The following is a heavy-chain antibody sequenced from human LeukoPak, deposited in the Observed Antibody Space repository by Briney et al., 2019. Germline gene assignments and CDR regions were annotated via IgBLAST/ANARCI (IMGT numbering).Heavy chain of an antibody. CDR1: GGTISSSSYY. Sequence: SETLSLTCTVSGGTISSSSYYWGWIRQPPGKGLEWIGSIYYSGSTYYNPSLKSRGTITVDTSKNQFSLKLSSVTAADTAVYYCARVDGSSGPFDYWGQGTLVTVSS. CDR2: IYYSGST. D-gene: IGHD6-19*01. CDR3: ARVDGSSGPFDY. V-gene: IGHV4-39*07. J-gene: IGHJ4*02.